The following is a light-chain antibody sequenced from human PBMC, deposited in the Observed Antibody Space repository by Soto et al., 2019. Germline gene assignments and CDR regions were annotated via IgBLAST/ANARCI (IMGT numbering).Light chain of an antibody. CDR2: GAS. Sequence: EIVMTQSPATLSVSPGERVTLSCRASQSVSSDLAWYQHKPGQAPRLLIYGASTRATTTPARFSGSGSGTEFYLSISSLQSEDFAVYYCLQYNDWPPKQYTFGKGTKLEIK. CDR3: LQYNDWPPKQYT. CDR1: QSVSSD. V-gene: IGKV3-15*01. J-gene: IGKJ2*01.